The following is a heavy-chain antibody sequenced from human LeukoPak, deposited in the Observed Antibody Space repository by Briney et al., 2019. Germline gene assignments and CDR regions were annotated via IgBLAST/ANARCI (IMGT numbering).Heavy chain of an antibody. Sequence: PGASLRLSCGASGFTFSRYDMNWVRQAPGKGLEWISYISSSGNIIYYADSMKGRFTVSRDNAKNSLYLQINSLSAEDTAVYYCASDPISYYYYMDVWGKGTSVIVSS. V-gene: IGHV3-48*03. CDR1: GFTFSRYD. J-gene: IGHJ6*03. CDR2: ISSSGNII. CDR3: ASDPISYYYYMDV.